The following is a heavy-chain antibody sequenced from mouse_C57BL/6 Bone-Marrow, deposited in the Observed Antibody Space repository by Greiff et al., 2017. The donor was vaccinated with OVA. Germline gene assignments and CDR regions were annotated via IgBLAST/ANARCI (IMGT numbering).Heavy chain of an antibody. CDR1: GYTFTNYW. CDR2: IYPGGGYT. Sequence: QVQLQQSGAELVRPGTSVKMSCKASGYTFTNYWIGWAKQRPGHGLEWIGDIYPGGGYTNYNEKFKGKATLTADKSSSTAYMQFSSLTSEDSAIYYCARPHYGSSYRAMDYWGQGTSVTVSS. J-gene: IGHJ4*01. V-gene: IGHV1-63*01. CDR3: ARPHYGSSYRAMDY. D-gene: IGHD1-1*01.